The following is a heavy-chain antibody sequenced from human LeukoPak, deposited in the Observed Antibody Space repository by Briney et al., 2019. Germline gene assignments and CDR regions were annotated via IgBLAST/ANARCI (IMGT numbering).Heavy chain of an antibody. D-gene: IGHD3-10*01. Sequence: GGSLRLSCGASGFTFRNFWMNWVRQAPGKGLEWVANIKDDGSDKYYVDSVKGRFTISKDNAKNSLFLQMNSLRVEDTAVYYCARTSPMVRGVDDYWGQGTLVTVSS. CDR3: ARTSPMVRGVDDY. J-gene: IGHJ4*02. CDR2: IKDDGSDK. V-gene: IGHV3-7*01. CDR1: GFTFRNFW.